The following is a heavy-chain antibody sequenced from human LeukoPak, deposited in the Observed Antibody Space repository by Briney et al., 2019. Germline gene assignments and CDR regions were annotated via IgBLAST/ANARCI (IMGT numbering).Heavy chain of an antibody. Sequence: PSETLSLTCTVSGGSISTYYWNWIRQPPGKGLEWIGYIYHSGSTNYNPSLQSRVTISVDTSKNQFSLNLNSVTAADTAVYYCARGGAARLHFQNWGQGTLITVSS. CDR1: GGSISTYY. CDR3: ARGGAARLHFQN. CDR2: IYHSGST. D-gene: IGHD6-6*01. V-gene: IGHV4-59*01. J-gene: IGHJ1*01.